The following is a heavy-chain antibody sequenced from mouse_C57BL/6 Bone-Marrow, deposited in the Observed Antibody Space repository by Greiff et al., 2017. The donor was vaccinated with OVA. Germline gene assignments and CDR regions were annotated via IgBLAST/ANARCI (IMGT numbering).Heavy chain of an antibody. Sequence: LQQSGPVLVKPGASVKMSCKASGYTFTDYYMNWVKQSHGKSLEWIGVINPYNGGTSYNQKFKGKATLAVDKSSSTAYMELNSLTAEDSAVYYCARWDFDYWGQGTTLTVSS. J-gene: IGHJ2*01. V-gene: IGHV1-19*01. CDR2: INPYNGGT. CDR1: GYTFTDYY. CDR3: ARWDFDY.